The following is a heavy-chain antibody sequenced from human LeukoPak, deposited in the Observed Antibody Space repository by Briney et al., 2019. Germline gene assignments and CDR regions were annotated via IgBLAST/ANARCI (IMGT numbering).Heavy chain of an antibody. CDR3: AREGSSSWYVDY. CDR1: GFTFSSYS. V-gene: IGHV3-48*04. D-gene: IGHD6-13*01. Sequence: GGSLRLSCAASGFTFSSYSMNWVRQAPGKGLEWVSYSSGSSIYYADFVKGRFTISRDNAKNSLYLQMNSLRAEDTAVYYCAREGSSSWYVDYWGQGTLVTVSS. CDR2: SSGSSI. J-gene: IGHJ4*02.